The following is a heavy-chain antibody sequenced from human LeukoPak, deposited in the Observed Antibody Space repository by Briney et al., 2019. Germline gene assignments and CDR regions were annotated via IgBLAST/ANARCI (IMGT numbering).Heavy chain of an antibody. D-gene: IGHD3-22*01. CDR1: GFTFGAYA. CDR2: VSYDGNNK. J-gene: IGHJ6*02. CDR3: ARVRTPYYDSSGSSPYDMDV. V-gene: IGHV3-30*04. Sequence: PGGSLRLSCAASGFTFGAYAMHWVRQAPGKGLEWVAVVSYDGNNKYYTDSVKGRFTIFRDNSKNTLYLQMNSLRAEDTAVYYCARVRTPYYDSSGSSPYDMDVWGQGTTVTVSS.